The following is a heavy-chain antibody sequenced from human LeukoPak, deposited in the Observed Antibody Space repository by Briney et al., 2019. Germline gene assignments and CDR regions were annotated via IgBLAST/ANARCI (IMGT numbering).Heavy chain of an antibody. CDR1: GGSISSSSYY. CDR3: ARQREMDYYFDY. Sequence: SETLSLTCTVSGGSISSSSYYWGWIRQPPGKGLEWIGSIYYSGSTYYNPSLKSRVTISVDTSKNQFSLKLSSVTAADTAVYYCARQREMDYYFDYWGQGTLVTASS. J-gene: IGHJ4*02. V-gene: IGHV4-39*01. CDR2: IYYSGST. D-gene: IGHD2-2*03.